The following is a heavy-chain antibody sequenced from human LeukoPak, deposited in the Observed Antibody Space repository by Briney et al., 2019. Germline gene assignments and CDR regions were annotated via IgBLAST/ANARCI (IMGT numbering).Heavy chain of an antibody. D-gene: IGHD5-18*01. V-gene: IGHV3-66*01. Sequence: GGSLRLSCVASGILVSSNYMSWVRQAPGKGLEWVSSIDSTGSTYYADSVKGRFTISRDNSRNTLYLQMNSLRVEDTAVYYCARGGYSYGYGYWGQGTLVTVSS. CDR3: ARGGYSYGYGY. J-gene: IGHJ4*02. CDR1: GILVSSNY. CDR2: IDSTGST.